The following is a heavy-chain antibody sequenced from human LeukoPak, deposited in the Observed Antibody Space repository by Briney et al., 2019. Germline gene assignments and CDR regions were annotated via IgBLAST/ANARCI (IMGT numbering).Heavy chain of an antibody. J-gene: IGHJ4*02. V-gene: IGHV3-23*01. D-gene: IGHD3-22*01. CDR1: GFTLSSYP. Sequence: GGSLRLSCAASGFTLSSYPMSWVRQAPGKGLQWVSTISGSGDNTYYADSVKGRFTISRDNSKNTVFLQMNSLRDEDTAVYYCARRAIVLITNFLYFDFWGQGALVTVSS. CDR3: ARRAIVLITNFLYFDF. CDR2: ISGSGDNT.